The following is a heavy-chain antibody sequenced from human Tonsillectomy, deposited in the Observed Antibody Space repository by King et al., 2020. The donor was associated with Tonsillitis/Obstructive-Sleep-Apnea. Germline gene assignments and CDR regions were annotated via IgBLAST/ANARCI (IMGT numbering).Heavy chain of an antibody. Sequence: VQLVESGGGLVKPGGSLRLSCAASGFTFSDYYMSWIRQAPGKGLEWISYISNSSSYPNYADSVKGRFTISRDNAKNSLYLQMNSLRAEDTAVYYCATGRGHWNDGGYWGQGTLVTVSS. CDR1: GFTFSDYY. D-gene: IGHD1-1*01. CDR2: ISNSSSYP. J-gene: IGHJ4*02. V-gene: IGHV3-11*05. CDR3: ATGRGHWNDGGY.